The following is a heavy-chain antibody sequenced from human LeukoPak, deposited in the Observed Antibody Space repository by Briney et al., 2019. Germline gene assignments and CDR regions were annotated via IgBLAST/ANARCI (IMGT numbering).Heavy chain of an antibody. V-gene: IGHV1-69*05. J-gene: IGHJ5*02. Sequence: SSVKVSFTASGGTFTSYAISWVRQAPGQGLEWMGGIIPIFGAANYAHKFQGRVKITTDESTSRAYMELSSLRSEDTAVYYCASNAGRYSSSWYIFVPTSRDWFDPWGQGNLVTVSS. CDR3: ASNAGRYSSSWYIFVPTSRDWFDP. D-gene: IGHD6-13*01. CDR1: GGTFTSYA. CDR2: IIPIFGAA.